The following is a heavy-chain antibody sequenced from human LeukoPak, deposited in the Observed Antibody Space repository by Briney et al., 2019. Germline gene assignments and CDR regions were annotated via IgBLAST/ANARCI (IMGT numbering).Heavy chain of an antibody. CDR2: IYYSGST. D-gene: IGHD3-3*01. CDR3: ARREWSKYYFDY. CDR1: DGSISSGGYY. J-gene: IGHJ4*02. Sequence: SQTLSLTCTVSDGSISSGGYYWSWIRQHPGKGLEWIGYIYYSGSTYYNPSLKSRVTISVDTSKNQFPLKLSSVTAADTAVYYCARREWSKYYFDYWGQGTLVTVSS. V-gene: IGHV4-31*03.